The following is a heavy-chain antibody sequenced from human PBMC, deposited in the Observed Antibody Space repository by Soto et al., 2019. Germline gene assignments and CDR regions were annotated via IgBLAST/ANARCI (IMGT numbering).Heavy chain of an antibody. Sequence: GASVKVSCKASGGTFSSYAISWVRQAPGQGLEWMGGIIPIFGTANYAQKFQCRVTITADKSTSTAYMELSSLRSEDTAVYYCARDPGSLKSLWFGELEDWEYYYGMDVWGQGTTVTVAS. J-gene: IGHJ6*02. D-gene: IGHD3-10*01. CDR2: IIPIFGTA. V-gene: IGHV1-69*06. CDR3: ARDPGSLKSLWFGELEDWEYYYGMDV. CDR1: GGTFSSYA.